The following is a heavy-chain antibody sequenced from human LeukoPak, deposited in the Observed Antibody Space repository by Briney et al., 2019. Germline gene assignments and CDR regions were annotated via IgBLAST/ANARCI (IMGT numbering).Heavy chain of an antibody. Sequence: GGSLRLSCAASGFTFSSYSMTWVRQAPGKGLEWVSSISSSSSYIYYADSVKGRFTISRDNAKNSLYLQMNSLRAEDTAVYYCAREIPEPLGYSYGLTQSDYWGQGTLVTVSS. CDR3: AREIPEPLGYSYGLTQSDY. CDR1: GFTFSSYS. CDR2: ISSSSSYI. D-gene: IGHD5-18*01. V-gene: IGHV3-21*04. J-gene: IGHJ4*02.